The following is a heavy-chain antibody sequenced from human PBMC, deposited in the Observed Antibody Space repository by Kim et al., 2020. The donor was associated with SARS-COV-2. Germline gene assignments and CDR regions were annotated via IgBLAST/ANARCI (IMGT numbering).Heavy chain of an antibody. CDR1: GFTFNSYW. J-gene: IGHJ3*02. CDR2: ISSDGSTK. Sequence: GGSLRLSCAASGFTFNSYWMHWVRQVPGKGLVWVSRISSDGSTKSYADSVKGRFTISRDNAKNTLYLQMNSLRAEDTAVYYCARRYYCDSSGYYAFDIWGQGTMVTVSS. D-gene: IGHD3-22*01. CDR3: ARRYYCDSSGYYAFDI. V-gene: IGHV3-74*01.